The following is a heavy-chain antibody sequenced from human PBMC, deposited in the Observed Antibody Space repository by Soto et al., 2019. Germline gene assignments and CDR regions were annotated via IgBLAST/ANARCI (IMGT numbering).Heavy chain of an antibody. CDR2: IYPGDSDT. D-gene: IGHD3-10*01. V-gene: IGHV5-51*01. J-gene: IGHJ4*02. CDR3: ARLALGTGYRSVDY. Sequence: KVSCKASGYTFTSYAMHWVRQMPGKGLEWMGIIYPGDSDTRYSPSFQGQVTISADKSISTAYLQWSSLKASDTAMYYCARLALGTGYRSVDYWGQGTLVTVSS. CDR1: GYTFTSYA.